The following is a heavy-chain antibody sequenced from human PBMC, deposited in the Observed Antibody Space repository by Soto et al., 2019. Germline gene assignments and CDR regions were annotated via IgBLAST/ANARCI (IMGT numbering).Heavy chain of an antibody. Sequence: GGSLRLSCAASGFTFSSYAMHWVRQAPGKGLEWVAVISYDGSNKYYADSGKGRFTISRANSKNTLYLQMNSLRAEDTAVYYCARDQAGIAARPRWFDPWGQGTLVTVSS. V-gene: IGHV3-30-3*01. CDR2: ISYDGSNK. D-gene: IGHD6-6*01. J-gene: IGHJ5*02. CDR3: ARDQAGIAARPRWFDP. CDR1: GFTFSSYA.